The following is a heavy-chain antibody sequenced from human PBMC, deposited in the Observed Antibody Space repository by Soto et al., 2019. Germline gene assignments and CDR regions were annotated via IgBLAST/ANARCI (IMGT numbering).Heavy chain of an antibody. Sequence: SETMSLTCSVFGGSMSPYYWSWIRQSPGKGLEWIANIYYRGNTNYNPSLESRVTISIDTSKNQFSLKLNSLTAADTAVYYCARHSKKTGDFDYYYGMDVWGQGTTVTVSS. J-gene: IGHJ6*02. V-gene: IGHV4-59*08. D-gene: IGHD7-27*01. CDR1: GGSMSPYY. CDR3: ARHSKKTGDFDYYYGMDV. CDR2: IYYRGNT.